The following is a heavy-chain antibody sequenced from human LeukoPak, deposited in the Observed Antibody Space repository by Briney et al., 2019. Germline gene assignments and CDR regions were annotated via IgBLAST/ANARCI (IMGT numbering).Heavy chain of an antibody. D-gene: IGHD6-13*01. J-gene: IGHJ5*02. CDR2: INAGNGNT. CDR1: GYTFTTYA. V-gene: IGHV1-3*01. CDR3: ARDIDRVFNWFDP. Sequence: ASVKVSCKASGYTFTTYAMHWVRQAPGQRLEWMGWINAGNGNTKYSQKFQGRVTITRDTSATTVHMELSSLRSEDTAVYYCARDIDRVFNWFDPWGQGTLVTVSS.